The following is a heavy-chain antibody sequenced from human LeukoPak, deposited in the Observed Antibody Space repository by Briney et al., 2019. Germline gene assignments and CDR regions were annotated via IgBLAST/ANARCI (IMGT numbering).Heavy chain of an antibody. Sequence: SETLSLTCTVSGASISSYYWSWIRQPAGKALEWIGRIYVTGSTTYNPSLESRVTMSLDTSKNHFSLKLRSVTAADTTVYYCARDSGTTGEVKFDPWGQGTLVTVSS. V-gene: IGHV4-4*07. J-gene: IGHJ5*02. CDR3: ARDSGTTGEVKFDP. CDR1: GASISSYY. D-gene: IGHD1-7*01. CDR2: IYVTGST.